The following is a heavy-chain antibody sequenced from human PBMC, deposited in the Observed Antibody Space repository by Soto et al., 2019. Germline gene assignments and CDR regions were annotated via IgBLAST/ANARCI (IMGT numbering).Heavy chain of an antibody. CDR3: ATSHGHNWHDF. CDR2: ISPSGSPL. D-gene: IGHD2-2*01. CDR1: GLTYSDYS. Sequence: EVKLVQSGGASVQSGGSLRLACAVSGLTYSDYSMNWVRQAPGKGLDWISYISPSGSPLYYADSVKGRFTISSDNAKNSLFLQMNSLRGEDTAVYYCATSHGHNWHDFWRQGTVVTVSA. J-gene: IGHJ5*01. V-gene: IGHV3-48*01.